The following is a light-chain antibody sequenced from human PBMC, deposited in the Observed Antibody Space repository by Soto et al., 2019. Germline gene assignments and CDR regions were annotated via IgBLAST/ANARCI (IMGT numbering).Light chain of an antibody. V-gene: IGKV3-20*01. J-gene: IGKJ2*01. CDR3: QQYGSSVSYT. Sequence: VLTQSPGTLSLSPGERATLSCRASQTVNSNYLAWYQQKPGQAPRLLIYGASSRATGIPDRFSGSGSGTDFTLTISRLEPDDFAVYYCQQYGSSVSYTFGQGTKLEIK. CDR2: GAS. CDR1: QTVNSNY.